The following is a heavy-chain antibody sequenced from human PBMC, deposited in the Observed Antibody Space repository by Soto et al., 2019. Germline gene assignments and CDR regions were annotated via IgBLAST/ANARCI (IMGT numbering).Heavy chain of an antibody. CDR1: GGSISSYY. D-gene: IGHD6-13*01. J-gene: IGHJ4*02. CDR2: IYYSGST. V-gene: IGHV4-59*08. Sequence: SETLSLTCTVSGGSISSYYWSWIRQPPGKGLEWVGYIYYSGSTNYNPSPKSRVTISVDTSKNQFSLKLSSVTAADTAVYYCATTPGGYSSSWYRYCGQGTLVTVSS. CDR3: ATTPGGYSSSWYRY.